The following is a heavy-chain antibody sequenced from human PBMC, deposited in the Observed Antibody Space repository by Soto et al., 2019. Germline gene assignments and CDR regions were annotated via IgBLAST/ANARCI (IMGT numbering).Heavy chain of an antibody. D-gene: IGHD6-13*01. J-gene: IGHJ6*02. V-gene: IGHV3-33*01. Sequence: GGSLRLSCAASGFTFSSYGMHWVRQAPGKGLEWVAVIWYDGSNKYYADSVKGRFTISRDNSKNTLYLQMNSLRAEDTAVYYCAGVLYSSSLYFSYYYYGMDVWGQGTTVTVSS. CDR2: IWYDGSNK. CDR3: AGVLYSSSLYFSYYYYGMDV. CDR1: GFTFSSYG.